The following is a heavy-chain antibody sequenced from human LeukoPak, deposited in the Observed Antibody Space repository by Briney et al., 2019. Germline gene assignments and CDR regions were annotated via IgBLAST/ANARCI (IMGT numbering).Heavy chain of an antibody. CDR2: MDFSGVTV. D-gene: IGHD5-12*01. J-gene: IGHJ6*03. V-gene: IGHV3-48*03. Sequence: VGSLRLSCEVSGVTLSNFEMNSVRQAPGKGLEWGSYMDFSGVTVVYADSVKWRFTISRDNAKNSLYLQMNSLRAEDTAVYYCARGSGVASYYYSMDVWGKGTTVTISS. CDR3: ARGSGVASYYYSMDV. CDR1: GVTLSNFE.